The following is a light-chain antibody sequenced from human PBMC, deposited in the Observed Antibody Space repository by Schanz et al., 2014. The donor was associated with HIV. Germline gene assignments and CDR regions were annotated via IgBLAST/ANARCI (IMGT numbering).Light chain of an antibody. CDR2: EVS. CDR3: CSYAGSNTYV. J-gene: IGLJ1*01. V-gene: IGLV2-8*01. Sequence: QSALTQPPSASGSPGQSVTVSCTGTSSDIGGYDLVSWYQQHPGKAPKLMIYEVSERPSGVPDRFSGSKSGNTASLTLSGLQADDEAEYFCCSYAGSNTYVFGSGTKLTVL. CDR1: SSDIGGYDL.